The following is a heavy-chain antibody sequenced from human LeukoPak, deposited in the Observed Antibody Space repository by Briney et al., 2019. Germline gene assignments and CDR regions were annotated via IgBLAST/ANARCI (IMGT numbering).Heavy chain of an antibody. V-gene: IGHV3-72*01. J-gene: IGHJ4*02. CDR3: VRGRNSFDY. CDR2: SVNKARGYTT. Sequence: AGGSLRLSCAVSGFIFSDHFMDWGRQAPGKGPECIARSVNKARGYTTHYAASLQDRFTISRDNSKSTLFLQMNSLKNADTAVYFCVRGRNSFDYWGQGTLVSVSS. D-gene: IGHD1-14*01. CDR1: GFIFSDHF.